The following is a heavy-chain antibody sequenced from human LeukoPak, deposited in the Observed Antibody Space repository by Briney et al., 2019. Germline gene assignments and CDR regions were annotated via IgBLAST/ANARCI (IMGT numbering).Heavy chain of an antibody. CDR1: GFTFSSYE. J-gene: IGHJ4*02. Sequence: PGGSLRLSCAASGFTFSSYEMNWVRQAPGKGLEWVSYISSSGSTIYYADSVKGRFTISRDNAKNSLYLQMNSLRAEDTALYYCARDERLLSFLKWGQGTLVTASS. CDR3: ARDERLLSFLK. V-gene: IGHV3-48*03. CDR2: ISSSGSTI. D-gene: IGHD3-3*01.